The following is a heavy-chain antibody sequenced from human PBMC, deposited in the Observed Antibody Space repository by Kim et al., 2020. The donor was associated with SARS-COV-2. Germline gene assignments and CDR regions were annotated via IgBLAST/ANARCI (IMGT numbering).Heavy chain of an antibody. J-gene: IGHJ6*02. CDR2: ISSSSSTI. Sequence: GGSLRLSCAASGFTFSSYSMNLVRQAPGKGLEWVSYISSSSSTIYYADSVKGRFTISRDNAKNSLYLQMNSLRAEDTAVYYCASLYGMDVWGQGTTVTVSS. CDR1: GFTFSSYS. V-gene: IGHV3-48*01. CDR3: ASLYGMDV.